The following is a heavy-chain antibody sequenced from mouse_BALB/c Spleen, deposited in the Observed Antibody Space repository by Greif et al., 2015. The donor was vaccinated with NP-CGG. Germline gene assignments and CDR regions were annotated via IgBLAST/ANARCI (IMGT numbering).Heavy chain of an antibody. CDR3: ARKDNRGYAMDY. CDR2: IDPSDSYT. V-gene: IGHV1-69*02. D-gene: IGHD1-3*01. J-gene: IGHJ4*01. Sequence: VQLVESGAELVKPGASVKLSCKASGYTFTSYWMHWVKQRPGQGLEWIGEIDPSDSYTNYNQKFKGKATLTVDKSSSTAYMQLSSLTSEDSAFYYCARKDNRGYAMDYWGQGSSVTVSS. CDR1: GYTFTSYW.